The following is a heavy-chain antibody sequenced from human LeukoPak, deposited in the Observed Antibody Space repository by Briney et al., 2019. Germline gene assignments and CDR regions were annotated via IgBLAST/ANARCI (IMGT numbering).Heavy chain of an antibody. CDR1: GGTFSSYA. D-gene: IGHD2-2*01. J-gene: IGHJ4*02. CDR2: IIPIFGTA. CDR3: AMYCSSTSCQDY. Sequence: SVKVSCKASGGTFSSYAISWVRQAPGQGLEWMGGIIPIFGTANYAQKFQGRVTITADESTSTAYMELSSLRSEDTAVYYCAMYCSSTSCQDYWGQGTLVTVSS. V-gene: IGHV1-69*13.